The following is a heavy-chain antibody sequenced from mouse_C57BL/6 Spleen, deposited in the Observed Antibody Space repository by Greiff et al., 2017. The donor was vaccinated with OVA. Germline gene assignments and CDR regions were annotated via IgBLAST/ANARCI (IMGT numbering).Heavy chain of an antibody. V-gene: IGHV1-82*01. CDR3: ARGIDYGYGFDY. D-gene: IGHD2-2*01. CDR1: GYAFSSSW. Sequence: QVQLQQSGPELVKPGASVKISCKASGYAFSSSWMNWVKQRPGKGLEWIGRIYPGDGDTNYNGKFKGKATLTADKSSSTAYMQLSSLTSEDSAVYFCARGIDYGYGFDYWGQGTTLTVSS. J-gene: IGHJ2*01. CDR2: IYPGDGDT.